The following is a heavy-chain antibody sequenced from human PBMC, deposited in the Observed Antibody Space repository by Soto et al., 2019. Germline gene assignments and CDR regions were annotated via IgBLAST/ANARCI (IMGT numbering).Heavy chain of an antibody. J-gene: IGHJ4*02. CDR2: ISFDGSNK. D-gene: IGHD1-7*01. CDR1: GFTFSNYG. Sequence: PGGSLRLSCAASGFTFSNYGMHWVRQAPGKGLEWVALISFDGSNKYYADSVEGRFTISRDNSKDSLYLQMNSLRAEDTAVYSCAKDNFEKRANYPAHWGLGTLVTVSS. V-gene: IGHV3-30*18. CDR3: AKDNFEKRANYPAH.